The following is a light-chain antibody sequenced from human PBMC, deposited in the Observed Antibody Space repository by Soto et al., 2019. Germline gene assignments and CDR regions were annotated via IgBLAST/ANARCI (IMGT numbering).Light chain of an antibody. CDR3: HQYYTMFT. CDR1: QSIDNW. J-gene: IGKJ2*01. CDR2: KTS. V-gene: IGKV1-5*03. Sequence: DIQMTQSPSTLSASVGDRVTITCRASQSIDNWLAWYQEKPGKAPKLLIYKTSTLASGVPSRFSGSASGTEFTLTISSLQPDDFATYYCHQYYTMFTFGRGTRLEI.